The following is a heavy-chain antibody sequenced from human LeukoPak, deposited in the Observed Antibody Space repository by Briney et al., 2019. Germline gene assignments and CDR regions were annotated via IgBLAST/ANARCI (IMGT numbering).Heavy chain of an antibody. CDR2: ISGSGDTI. D-gene: IGHD6-19*01. CDR3: AREGSARNFDY. J-gene: IGHJ4*02. CDR1: GFTFTNYK. V-gene: IGHV3-48*03. Sequence: GGSLRLSCAASGFTFTNYKMNWVRQAPGQGLEWVSCISGSGDTIYYADSVKGRFTISRDNANNSLFLQINSLRAEDTAVYYCAREGSARNFDYWGQGTLVTVS.